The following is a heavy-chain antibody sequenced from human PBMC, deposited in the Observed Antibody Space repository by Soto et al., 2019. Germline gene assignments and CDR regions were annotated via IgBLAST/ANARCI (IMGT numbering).Heavy chain of an antibody. Sequence: LRLSCAASGFTFSNYTMHWVRQAPGKGLEWVTLISYDEIDKYYADAVKGRFTISRDNSKNTLFLQMDSLRAEDTAVYYCAGRSGSSDYWGQGTLVTVSS. V-gene: IGHV3-30*04. CDR3: AGRSGSSDY. J-gene: IGHJ4*01. CDR1: GFTFSNYT. D-gene: IGHD3-10*01. CDR2: ISYDEIDK.